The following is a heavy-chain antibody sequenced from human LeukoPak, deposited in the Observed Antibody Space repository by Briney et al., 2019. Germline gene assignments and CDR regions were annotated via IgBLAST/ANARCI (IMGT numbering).Heavy chain of an antibody. CDR3: ARDVWNPRGMDV. D-gene: IGHD1-1*01. CDR2: ISSNSDYI. V-gene: IGHV3-21*01. Sequence: GGSLRLSCAASGFTFTTYNMNWVRQAPGKELEWVSSISSNSDYIYYSDSLKGRFTISRDNAKNSLYLQMNSLRAEDTAVYYCARDVWNPRGMDVWGQGTTVTVSS. CDR1: GFTFTTYN. J-gene: IGHJ6*02.